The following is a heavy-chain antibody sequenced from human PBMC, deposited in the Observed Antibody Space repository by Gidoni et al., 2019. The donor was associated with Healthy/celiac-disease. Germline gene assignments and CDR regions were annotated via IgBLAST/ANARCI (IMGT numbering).Heavy chain of an antibody. CDR2: IKSKTDGGTT. J-gene: IGHJ4*02. V-gene: IGHV3-15*01. D-gene: IGHD3-22*01. Sequence: EVQLVESGGGLVKPGGSLRLSCAASGFTFSNAWMSWVRQAPGKGLEWVGRIKSKTDGGTTDYAAPVKGRFTISRDDSKNTLYLQMNSLKTEDTAVYYCTTAPLYYYDSSGKGGWGQGTLVTVSS. CDR3: TTAPLYYYDSSGKGG. CDR1: GFTFSNAW.